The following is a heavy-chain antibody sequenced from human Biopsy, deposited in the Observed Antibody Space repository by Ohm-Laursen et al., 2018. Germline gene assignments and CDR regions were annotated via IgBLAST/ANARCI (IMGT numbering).Heavy chain of an antibody. CDR1: GGSISSDH. CDR3: ARATNSTGWPYYYFYGMDV. V-gene: IGHV4-59*01. Sequence: GPLSLTCTVSGGSISSDHWSWIRQTPGQGLEWIGYIYYSGGTNYNPSLKSRVTISVDTSKNQFSLRLNSVTAADTAVYYCARATNSTGWPYYYFYGMDVWGQGTTVTVSS. CDR2: IYYSGGT. D-gene: IGHD2/OR15-2a*01. J-gene: IGHJ6*02.